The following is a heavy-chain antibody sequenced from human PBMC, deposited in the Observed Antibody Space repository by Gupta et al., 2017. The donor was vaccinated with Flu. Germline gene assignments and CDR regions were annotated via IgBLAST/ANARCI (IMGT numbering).Heavy chain of an antibody. D-gene: IGHD5/OR15-5a*01. CDR2: ISGSGSKK. CDR1: GFTFSSYA. J-gene: IGHJ2*01. V-gene: IGHV3-23*01. CDR3: AKGIKVSVTRWAQKYWYLAL. Sequence: EVQLLGCGGGLVQPGGSLRLSCAASGFTFSSYAMRRVSRAPGKGLEWVSAISGSGSKKYYADSVKGRGTSARDNSKNRLDLLRKRLISEEPAVYYCAKGIKVSVTRWAQKYWYLALGCLVSMVTVYS.